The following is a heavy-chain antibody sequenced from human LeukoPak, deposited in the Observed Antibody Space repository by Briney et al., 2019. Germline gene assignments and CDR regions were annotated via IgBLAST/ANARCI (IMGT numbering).Heavy chain of an antibody. CDR3: ARGLAAAGSHFDY. CDR1: GDSVSSNSAA. V-gene: IGHV6-1*01. D-gene: IGHD6-13*01. J-gene: IGHJ4*02. Sequence: SQTLSLTCAISGDSVSSNSAAWNWIRQSPSRGLEWLGRTYYSSTWYNDYEVCVKSRITINPDTSKNPFSIQLNFVTPEDTAVYCGARGLAAAGSHFDYWGQGTLVTVSP. CDR2: TYYSSTWYN.